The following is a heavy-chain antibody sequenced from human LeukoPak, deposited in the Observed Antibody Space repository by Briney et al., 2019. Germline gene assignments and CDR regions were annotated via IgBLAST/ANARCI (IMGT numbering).Heavy chain of an antibody. CDR3: GGTYDYVWGIDTDY. J-gene: IGHJ4*02. Sequence: PGGSLRLSCAASGFTFSSYGMTWVRQAPGKGLEWVSYISSSSSTIYYADSVKGRFTISRDNAKNSLYLQLNSLRAEDTAVYYCGGTYDYVWGIDTDYWGQGTLVTVSS. D-gene: IGHD3-16*01. V-gene: IGHV3-48*01. CDR1: GFTFSSYG. CDR2: ISSSSSTI.